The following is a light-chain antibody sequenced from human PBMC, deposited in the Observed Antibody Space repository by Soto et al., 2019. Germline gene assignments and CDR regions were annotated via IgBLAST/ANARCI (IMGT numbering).Light chain of an antibody. CDR3: QQYHSFPLT. J-gene: IGKJ4*01. Sequence: DFQMTQFPSTLSASVGDRVTITCQASQSISPWLAWYQQKPGKAPKLLIYKASSLQSGVPSRFSGSGSGTEFTLTISGLQPDDFATYYCQQYHSFPLTFGGGTKVDIK. V-gene: IGKV1-5*03. CDR1: QSISPW. CDR2: KAS.